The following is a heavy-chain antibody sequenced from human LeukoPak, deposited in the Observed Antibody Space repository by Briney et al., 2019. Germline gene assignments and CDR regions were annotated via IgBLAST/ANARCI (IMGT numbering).Heavy chain of an antibody. Sequence: PGGSLRLSCAASGFTSSSYSMNWARQAPGKGLEWVSSISSSSSYIYYADSVRGRFTISRDNAKNSLYLQMNSLRAEDTAVYYCARDSKGYSGYVDYWGQGTLVTVSS. V-gene: IGHV3-21*01. CDR1: GFTSSSYS. CDR3: ARDSKGYSGYVDY. D-gene: IGHD6-13*01. J-gene: IGHJ4*02. CDR2: ISSSSSYI.